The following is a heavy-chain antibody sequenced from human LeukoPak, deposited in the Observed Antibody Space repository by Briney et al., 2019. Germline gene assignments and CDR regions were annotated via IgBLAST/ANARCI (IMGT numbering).Heavy chain of an antibody. CDR3: ARGAIASPNDAFDI. J-gene: IGHJ3*02. V-gene: IGHV3-30-3*01. Sequence: GGSLRLSCAASGFTFSSYAMHWVRQAPGKGLEWVAVISYDGSNKYYADSVKGRFTISRDNSKNTLYLQMNSLRAEDTAVYYCARGAIASPNDAFDIWGQGTMATVSS. CDR2: ISYDGSNK. CDR1: GFTFSSYA.